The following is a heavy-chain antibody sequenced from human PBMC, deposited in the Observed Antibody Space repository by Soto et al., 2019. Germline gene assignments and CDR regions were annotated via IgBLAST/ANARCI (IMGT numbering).Heavy chain of an antibody. D-gene: IGHD6-13*01. CDR2: IYHSGST. V-gene: IGHV4-4*02. CDR1: GGSISSSNW. CDR3: ARVIATAINWFDP. J-gene: IGHJ5*02. Sequence: QVQLQESGPGLVKPSGTLSLTCAISGGSISSSNWWSWVRQPPGKGLEWIGEIYHSGSTNYNPSPKSRASISVVKSKNQFSLKLSSVTAADTAVYYCARVIATAINWFDPWGQGTLVTVSS.